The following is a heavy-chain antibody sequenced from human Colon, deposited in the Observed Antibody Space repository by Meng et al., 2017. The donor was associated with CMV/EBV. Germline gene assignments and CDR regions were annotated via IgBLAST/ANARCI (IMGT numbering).Heavy chain of an antibody. CDR2: VFHTGSS. Sequence: GSLRLSCTVSGDSTSSSIYYWGWVRQPPGKGLEWIGTVFHTGSSSYNESLSGRASISIDTSRNHFSLSLKSVTAADTGVYFCARVKWQRFVDFWGQGMLVTVSS. CDR1: GDSTSSSIYY. J-gene: IGHJ4*02. V-gene: IGHV4-39*07. D-gene: IGHD5-12*01. CDR3: ARVKWQRFVDF.